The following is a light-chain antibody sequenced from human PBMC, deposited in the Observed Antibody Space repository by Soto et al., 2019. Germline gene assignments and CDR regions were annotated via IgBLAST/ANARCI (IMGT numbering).Light chain of an antibody. CDR2: GVN. J-gene: IGLJ2*01. V-gene: IGLV2-14*01. CDR1: SSDIGRYNY. CDR3: ASYTSTTTLVV. Sequence: QSALTQPASVSRSPGQSITISCTGTSSDIGRYNYVSWYQQHPGKAPRLVISGVNKRPSGISNRFSGSKSGNTASLTISGLQADDEAIYYCASYTSTTTLVVFGGGTQLTVL.